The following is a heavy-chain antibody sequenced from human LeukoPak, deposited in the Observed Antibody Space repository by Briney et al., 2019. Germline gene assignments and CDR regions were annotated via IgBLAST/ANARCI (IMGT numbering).Heavy chain of an antibody. D-gene: IGHD5-18*01. CDR2: IKQDGSEK. V-gene: IGHV3-7*03. CDR3: ATAGGYSYGVPFDY. J-gene: IGHJ4*02. Sequence: GGSLRLSCAASGFTFSSYWMSWVRQAPGKGLEWVANIKQDGSEKYYVDSVKGRFTISRDNAKNSLYLQMNSLRAEDTAVYYCATAGGYSYGVPFDYWGQGTLVTVSS. CDR1: GFTFSSYW.